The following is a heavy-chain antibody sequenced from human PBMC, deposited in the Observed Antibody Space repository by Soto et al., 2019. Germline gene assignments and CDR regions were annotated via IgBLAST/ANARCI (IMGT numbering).Heavy chain of an antibody. CDR1: GFTFSNAW. V-gene: IGHV3-15*01. J-gene: IGHJ4*02. Sequence: PVGSLRLSCAASGFTFSNAWMSWVRQAPGKGLEWVGRINSKTDGGTTDYAAPVKGRFTISRDDSKNTLYLQMNSLKTEDTAVYYCTTDDYYDSSGLGDYWGQGTLVTVSS. CDR3: TTDDYYDSSGLGDY. D-gene: IGHD3-22*01. CDR2: INSKTDGGTT.